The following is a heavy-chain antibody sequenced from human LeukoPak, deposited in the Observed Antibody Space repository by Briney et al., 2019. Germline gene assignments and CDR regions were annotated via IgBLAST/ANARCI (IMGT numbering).Heavy chain of an antibody. CDR3: AREVEMALGPFDI. CDR2: NSSSGSTI. CDR1: GFTFSSYE. V-gene: IGHV3-48*03. J-gene: IGHJ3*02. Sequence: PGGSLRLSCAASGFTFSSYEMSWVRQAPGKGLEWVSYNSSSGSTIYYGDSVKGRFTISRDNAKNPLYLQMNSLRAEDTAVYYSAREVEMALGPFDIWGQGTMVTVSS. D-gene: IGHD5-24*01.